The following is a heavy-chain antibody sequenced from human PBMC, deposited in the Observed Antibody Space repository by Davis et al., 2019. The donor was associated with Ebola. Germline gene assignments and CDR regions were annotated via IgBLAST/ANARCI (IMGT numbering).Heavy chain of an antibody. V-gene: IGHV3-74*01. CDR3: SRAGSYRFDF. CDR1: GFTFSTYW. Sequence: PGGSLRLSCAASGFTFSTYWMHWVRQAPGKGLVWVSRMNSDGTTVDYADSVRGRFTMSRDNAKNTLYLQMNDLRVEDTAMYYCSRAGSYRFDFWGQGTLVTVPS. D-gene: IGHD1-26*01. CDR2: MNSDGTTV. J-gene: IGHJ4*02.